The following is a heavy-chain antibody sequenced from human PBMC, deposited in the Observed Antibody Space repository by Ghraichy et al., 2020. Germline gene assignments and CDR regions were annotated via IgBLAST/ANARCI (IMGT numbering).Heavy chain of an antibody. CDR1: GFTFSDYY. Sequence: GGSLRLSCAASGFTFSDYYMTWIRQAPGKGLEWISYITETGGTIYYADSVKGRFTISRDNAKNSLYLQMNSLRAEDTALYYCARFRDAYKSGAFDIWGQGTVVTVSS. J-gene: IGHJ3*02. CDR3: ARFRDAYKSGAFDI. D-gene: IGHD5-24*01. CDR2: ITETGGTI. V-gene: IGHV3-11*01.